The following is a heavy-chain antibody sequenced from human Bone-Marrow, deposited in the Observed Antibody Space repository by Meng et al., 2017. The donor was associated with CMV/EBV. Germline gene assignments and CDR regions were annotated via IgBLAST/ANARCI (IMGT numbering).Heavy chain of an antibody. J-gene: IGHJ6*02. CDR3: ARGGYDFWSGYYHRSPLDV. V-gene: IGHV3-9*01. CDR1: GFTFDDYA. CDR2: ISWNSGSK. D-gene: IGHD3-3*01. Sequence: SLKISCAASGFTFDDYAMHWVRQAPGKGLEWVSGISWNSGSKGYADSVKGRFTISRDNAKNSLYLQMNSLRAEDTALYYCARGGYDFWSGYYHRSPLDVWGQGTTVTVSS.